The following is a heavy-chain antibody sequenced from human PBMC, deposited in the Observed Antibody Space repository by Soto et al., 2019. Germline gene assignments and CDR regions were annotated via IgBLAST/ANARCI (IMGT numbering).Heavy chain of an antibody. CDR3: AKRTGTTSEASLFDY. Sequence: QVQLVQSGAEVKRPGASVKVSCKASGYTFTSYGINWVRQAPGQGLEWMGWISGYTGNTNYAQKLQGRVTMTTDKSTSTAYMELRSLISDDTAMYYCAKRTGTTSEASLFDYWGQGTLVTVSS. J-gene: IGHJ4*02. CDR2: ISGYTGNT. V-gene: IGHV1-18*01. D-gene: IGHD1-1*01. CDR1: GYTFTSYG.